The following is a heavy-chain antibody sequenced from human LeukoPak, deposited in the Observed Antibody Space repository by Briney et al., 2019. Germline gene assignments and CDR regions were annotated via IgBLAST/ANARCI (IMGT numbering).Heavy chain of an antibody. CDR1: GYTFTRYH. Sequence: GASVKDSCKASGYTFTRYHINWLRQATAQGLDWMGWMNPNSGNTGYAQKFQGRVTMTRNTSISTAYMELSSLRSEDTAVYYCARGIQLWLRRAFGYWGQGTLVTVSS. CDR3: ARGIQLWLRRAFGY. D-gene: IGHD5-18*01. J-gene: IGHJ4*02. V-gene: IGHV1-8*01. CDR2: MNPNSGNT.